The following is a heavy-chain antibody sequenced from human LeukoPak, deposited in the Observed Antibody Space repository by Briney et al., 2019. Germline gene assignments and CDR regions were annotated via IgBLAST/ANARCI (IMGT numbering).Heavy chain of an antibody. V-gene: IGHV3-23*01. D-gene: IGHD3-22*01. Sequence: PGGSLRLSCAASGFTFSSYAMSWVRQAPGKGLEWVSGISASGASTFYADSVKGRFTISRDNAKNSLYLQMNSLRAEDTALYYCARYAGNYYDSSGYSPYDYWGQGTLVTVSS. CDR1: GFTFSSYA. J-gene: IGHJ4*02. CDR3: ARYAGNYYDSSGYSPYDY. CDR2: ISASGAST.